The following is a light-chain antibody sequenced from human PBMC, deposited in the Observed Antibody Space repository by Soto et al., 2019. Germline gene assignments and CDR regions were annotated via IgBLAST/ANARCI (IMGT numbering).Light chain of an antibody. Sequence: QSALTQPASVSGSPGQSITISCTGSSSDVGNYNLVSWYQQHPGKAPKLMIYEATKRPSGISNRFSGSKSGNTASLTISGLQADDEADYFCCSYAGSPTFVVFGGGTKVTVL. CDR3: CSYAGSPTFVV. CDR1: SSDVGNYNL. J-gene: IGLJ2*01. V-gene: IGLV2-23*02. CDR2: EAT.